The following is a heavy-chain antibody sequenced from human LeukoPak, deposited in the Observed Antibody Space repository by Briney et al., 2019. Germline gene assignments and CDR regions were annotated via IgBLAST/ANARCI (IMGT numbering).Heavy chain of an antibody. CDR1: GFTFSSYG. V-gene: IGHV3-30*18. CDR2: ISYDGNNK. D-gene: IGHD6-19*01. CDR3: AKFGKAVAAADY. J-gene: IGHJ4*02. Sequence: GRSLRLSCAASGFTFSSYGTHWVRQAPGKGLEWVAVISYDGNNKYYADSVKGRFTISRDNSKNTLYLQMNSLRAEDTAVYYCAKFGKAVAAADYWGQGTLVTVSS.